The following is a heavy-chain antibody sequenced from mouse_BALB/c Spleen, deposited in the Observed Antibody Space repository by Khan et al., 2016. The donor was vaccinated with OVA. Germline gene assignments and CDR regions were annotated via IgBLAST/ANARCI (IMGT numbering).Heavy chain of an antibody. CDR1: GFTFNSYG. CDR2: ISGDSNTI. CDR3: ATSYFYGYYFDY. Sequence: EVELVESGGGLVQPGGSRKLSCAASGFTFNSYGMHWVRQAPEKGLEWVAYISGDSNTIYYADTVKGRFTISRDNPKNTLFLQMTSLMSEDTAMXYGATSYFYGYYFDYWGPGTTLTVS. V-gene: IGHV5-17*02. D-gene: IGHD1-1*01. J-gene: IGHJ2*01.